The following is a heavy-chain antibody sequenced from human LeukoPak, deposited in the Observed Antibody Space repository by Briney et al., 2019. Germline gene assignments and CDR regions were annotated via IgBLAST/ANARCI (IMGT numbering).Heavy chain of an antibody. V-gene: IGHV3-33*01. Sequence: PGGSLRLSCAASGFTFSSYGMHWVRQAPGKGLEWVAVIWYDGSNKYYADSVKGRFTISRDNSENTLYLQMNSLRAEDTAVHYCNAGGGFDIWGQGTMVTVSS. CDR2: IWYDGSNK. J-gene: IGHJ3*02. CDR1: GFTFSSYG. CDR3: NAGGGFDI.